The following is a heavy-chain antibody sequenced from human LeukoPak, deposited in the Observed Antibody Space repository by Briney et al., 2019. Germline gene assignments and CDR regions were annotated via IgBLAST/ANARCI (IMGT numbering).Heavy chain of an antibody. CDR2: IWYDGSNK. J-gene: IGHJ4*02. CDR3: AKEGDIVVVPAAQGYYFDY. V-gene: IGHV3-33*06. Sequence: GGSLRLSCAASGFTFSSYGMHWVRQAPGKGLEWVAVIWYDGSNKYYADSAKGRFTISRDNSKNTLYLQMNSLRAEDTAVYYCAKEGDIVVVPAAQGYYFDYWGQGTLVTVSS. D-gene: IGHD2-2*01. CDR1: GFTFSSYG.